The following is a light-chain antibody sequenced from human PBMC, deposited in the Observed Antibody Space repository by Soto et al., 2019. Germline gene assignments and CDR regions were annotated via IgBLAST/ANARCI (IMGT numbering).Light chain of an antibody. CDR1: QTVIANY. J-gene: IGKJ2*03. Sequence: SVLTQSPGTLSLSPGERATLSCRASQTVIANYLAWYQQKRGQAPRLLIFGASIRATGVPDRFSGSGSGTDFTLTITRLEPEDFAVYYCQHYGTSYSFGQGTKLEMK. CDR2: GAS. V-gene: IGKV3-20*01. CDR3: QHYGTSYS.